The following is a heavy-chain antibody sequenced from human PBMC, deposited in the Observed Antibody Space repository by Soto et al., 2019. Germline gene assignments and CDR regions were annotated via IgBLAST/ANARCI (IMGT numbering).Heavy chain of an antibody. CDR3: ARASRDGYNFDY. J-gene: IGHJ4*02. V-gene: IGHV3-33*01. Sequence: GGSLRLSCAASGFTFSSYGMHWVRQAPGKGLEWVAVIWYDGSNKYYADSVKGRFTISRDNSKNTLYLQMNSLGAEDTAVYYCARASRDGYNFDYWGQGTLVTVSS. CDR1: GFTFSSYG. CDR2: IWYDGSNK. D-gene: IGHD5-12*01.